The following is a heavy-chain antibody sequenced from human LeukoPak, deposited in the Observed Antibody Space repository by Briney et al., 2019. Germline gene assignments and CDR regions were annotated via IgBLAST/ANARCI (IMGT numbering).Heavy chain of an antibody. J-gene: IGHJ4*02. Sequence: GGSLRLSCAASGFTVSSNYMSWVRQAPGKGLEWVSVIYSGGSTYYADSVKGRFTISRDNSKNTLYLQMNSLRAEDTAVYYCARDPGICGGDYFDYWGQGTLVTVSS. D-gene: IGHD3-3*01. V-gene: IGHV3-53*01. CDR3: ARDPGICGGDYFDY. CDR2: IYSGGST. CDR1: GFTVSSNY.